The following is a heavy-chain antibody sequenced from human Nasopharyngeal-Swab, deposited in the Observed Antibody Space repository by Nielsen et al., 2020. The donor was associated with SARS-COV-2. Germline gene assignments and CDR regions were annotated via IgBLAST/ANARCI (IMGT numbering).Heavy chain of an antibody. Sequence: AGSLRLSCAASGFTFSNYWMSWVRHAPGKGLEWVANIKQDGSEIYYVDSLKGRLTISRDNAKNSLYLQMNSLRAEDTAVYYCARLKYDFWNGPPEDYWGQGTLVTVSS. J-gene: IGHJ4*02. D-gene: IGHD3-3*01. V-gene: IGHV3-7*01. CDR1: GFTFSNYW. CDR3: ARLKYDFWNGPPEDY. CDR2: IKQDGSEI.